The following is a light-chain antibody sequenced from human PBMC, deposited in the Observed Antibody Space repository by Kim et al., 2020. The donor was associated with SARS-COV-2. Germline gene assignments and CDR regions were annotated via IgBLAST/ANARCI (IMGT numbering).Light chain of an antibody. CDR1: SLRSYY. J-gene: IGLJ3*02. Sequence: SSELTQDPAVSVALGETVRITCQGDSLRSYYATWYQQKPGQAPILVIYGKNNRPSGIPDRFSGSSSGNTASLIITGTQEGDEADYYCNSRERNEKVVFGG. CDR2: GKN. CDR3: NSRERNEKVV. V-gene: IGLV3-19*01.